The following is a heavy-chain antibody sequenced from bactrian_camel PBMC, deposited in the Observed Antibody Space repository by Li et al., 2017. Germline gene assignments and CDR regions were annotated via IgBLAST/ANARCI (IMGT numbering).Heavy chain of an antibody. J-gene: IGHJ4*01. CDR1: GYTGSRYC. Sequence: HVQLVESGGGSVQTGGSLTLSCTASGYTGSRYCMGWFRQAPGKEREWVSSINTSEETDYADSVAGRFTASRDNAKNTLYLQMNSLKPDDTAMYYCAATLRKCLSAPSPGIYNQWGQGTQVTVS. CDR3: AATLRKCLSAPSPGIYNQ. CDR2: INTSEET. V-gene: IGHV3S1*01. D-gene: IGHD3*01.